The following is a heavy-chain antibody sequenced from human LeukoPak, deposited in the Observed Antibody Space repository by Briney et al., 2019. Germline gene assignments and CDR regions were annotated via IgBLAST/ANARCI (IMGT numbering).Heavy chain of an antibody. Sequence: VASVKVSCKVSGYTFTDYYMHWVQQAPGKGLEWMGLVDPEDGETIYAEKFQGRVTITADTSTDTAYMELSSLRSEDTAVYYCATVDSGSYYGGGYWGQGTLVTVSS. CDR2: VDPEDGET. CDR3: ATVDSGSYYGGGY. CDR1: GYTFTDYY. J-gene: IGHJ4*02. D-gene: IGHD1-26*01. V-gene: IGHV1-69-2*01.